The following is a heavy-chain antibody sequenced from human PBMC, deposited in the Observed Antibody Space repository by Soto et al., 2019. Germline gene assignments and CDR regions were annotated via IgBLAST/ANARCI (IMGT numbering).Heavy chain of an antibody. CDR1: GITFSSYA. D-gene: IGHD6-6*01. CDR2: ISATGRST. V-gene: IGHV3-23*01. CDR3: AKRSSSSTFDY. Sequence: GGSLRLSCAASGITFSSYALSWVRQAPGKGLDWVSGISATGRSTYYADSVKGRFTISRENSKNTLSLQMNSLRADDTAIYYCAKRSSSSTFDYWGQGT. J-gene: IGHJ4*02.